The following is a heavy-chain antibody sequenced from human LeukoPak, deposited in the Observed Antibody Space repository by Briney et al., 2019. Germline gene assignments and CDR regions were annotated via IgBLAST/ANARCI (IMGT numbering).Heavy chain of an antibody. Sequence: GGSLRLSCAASGFTFSSYWMSWVRQAPGKGLEWVSSVTGSGTFTYYADSVKGRFTISRDNAKSTLDLQMSSLRVEDTAVYYCAKDGITLFGVATMFSFLDVWGRGTTVTVSS. CDR3: AKDGITLFGVATMFSFLDV. J-gene: IGHJ6*04. CDR1: GFTFSSYW. D-gene: IGHD3-3*01. V-gene: IGHV3-23*01. CDR2: VTGSGTFT.